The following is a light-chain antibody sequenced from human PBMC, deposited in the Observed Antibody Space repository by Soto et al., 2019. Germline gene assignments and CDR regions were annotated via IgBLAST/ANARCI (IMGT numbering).Light chain of an antibody. CDR2: GAS. V-gene: IGKV3-15*01. CDR3: QQYNNWPLYT. Sequence: EIVMTQSPATLSVSPGERATLSCRASQSVSSSLAWYQQKPGQAPRLLIYGASTRATGIPARFSGSGSGTEVTLTISSLQSEDFGVYYCQQYNNWPLYTFGQGTKLEIK. J-gene: IGKJ2*01. CDR1: QSVSSS.